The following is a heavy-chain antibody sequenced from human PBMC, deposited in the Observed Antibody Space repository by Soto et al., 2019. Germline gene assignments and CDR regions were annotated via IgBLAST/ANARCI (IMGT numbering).Heavy chain of an antibody. CDR1: GLTCSTYC. V-gene: IGHV3-23*01. CDR2: NSGDGGRT. CDR3: ASAPYSNYYYYMAV. J-gene: IGHJ6*03. D-gene: IGHD2-21*01. Sequence: PGGSLRLSCTASGLTCSTYCMSWVRQAQGKGLEWVSANSGDGGRTFYADSVKGRFTISRDNSKNTLYLQMNSLRAEDTAVYYCASAPYSNYYYYMAVWCKGTTVTVSS.